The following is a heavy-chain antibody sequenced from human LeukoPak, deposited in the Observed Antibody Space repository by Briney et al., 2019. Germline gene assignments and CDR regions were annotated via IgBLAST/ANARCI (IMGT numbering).Heavy chain of an antibody. CDR2: ISYDGNNK. V-gene: IGHV3-30-3*01. D-gene: IGHD2-21*02. J-gene: IGHJ4*02. CDR1: GFTFSSFA. Sequence: TGRSLRLSCAASGFTFSSFAMHWVRQAPGKGLEWVAVISYDGNNKYYADSVKGRFTISRDNSKNTLYLQMNSLRAEDTAVYYCARDGDYYFDYWGQGTLVTVPP. CDR3: ARDGDYYFDY.